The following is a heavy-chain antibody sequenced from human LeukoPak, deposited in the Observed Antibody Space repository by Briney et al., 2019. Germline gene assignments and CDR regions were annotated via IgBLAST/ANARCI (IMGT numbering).Heavy chain of an antibody. Sequence: SVEVSCKASGGTFSSYAISWVRQAPGQGLEWMGGIIPIFGTANYAQKFQGRVTITTDESTSTAYMELSSLRSEDTAVYYCARGGDGYFDAFDIWGQGTMVTVSS. CDR3: ARGGDGYFDAFDI. CDR2: IIPIFGTA. D-gene: IGHD5-24*01. V-gene: IGHV1-69*05. CDR1: GGTFSSYA. J-gene: IGHJ3*02.